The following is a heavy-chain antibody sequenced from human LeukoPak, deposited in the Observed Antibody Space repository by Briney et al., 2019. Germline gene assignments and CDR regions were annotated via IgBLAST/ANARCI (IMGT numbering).Heavy chain of an antibody. Sequence: SQTLSLTCAISGDSVSSNSAASNWIRQSPSRGLEWLGRTYYRSKWYNDYAVSVKSRITINPDTSKNQFSLQLNSVTPEDTAVYYCARENQITMVRGVNYYYYGMDVWGKGTTVTVFS. V-gene: IGHV6-1*01. CDR1: GDSVSSNSAA. D-gene: IGHD3-10*01. CDR3: ARENQITMVRGVNYYYYGMDV. J-gene: IGHJ6*04. CDR2: TYYRSKWYN.